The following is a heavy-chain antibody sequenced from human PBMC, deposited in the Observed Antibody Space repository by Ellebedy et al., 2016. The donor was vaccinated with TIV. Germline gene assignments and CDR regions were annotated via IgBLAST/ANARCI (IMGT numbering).Heavy chain of an antibody. J-gene: IGHJ4*02. CDR3: AKKPWSYCGGNCYSPFDY. Sequence: GESLKISCAVSGFIFSTYPMSWVRQAPGMGPEWVSSIGQAGATYYADSVKGRFTISRDISKNTLYLQMNSLRAEDTAIYYCAKKPWSYCGGNCYSPFDYWGQGNLVTVSS. V-gene: IGHV3-23*01. D-gene: IGHD2-21*01. CDR1: GFIFSTYP. CDR2: IGQAGAT.